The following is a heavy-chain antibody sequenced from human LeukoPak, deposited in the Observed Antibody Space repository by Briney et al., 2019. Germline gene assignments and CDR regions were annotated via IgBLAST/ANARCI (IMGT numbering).Heavy chain of an antibody. CDR3: ARDVYYDFWSGYLSSLVNWFDP. CDR1: GGSISSSSYY. Sequence: ETLSLTCTVSGGSISSSSYYWGWIRQPPGKGLEWIGSIYYSGSTYYNPSLKSRVTISVDTSKNQFSLKLSSVTAADTAVYYCARDVYYDFWSGYLSSLVNWFDPWGQGTLVTVSS. V-gene: IGHV4-39*07. D-gene: IGHD3-3*01. J-gene: IGHJ5*02. CDR2: IYYSGST.